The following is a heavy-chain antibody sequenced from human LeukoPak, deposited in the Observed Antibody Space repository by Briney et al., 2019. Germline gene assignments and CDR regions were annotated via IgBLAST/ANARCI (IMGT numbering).Heavy chain of an antibody. CDR3: AGGGRYCSSTSCYTRPFDY. D-gene: IGHD2-2*02. CDR2: ISSSSSTI. Sequence: GGSLRLSCAASGFTFSSYSMNWVRQAPGKGLEWVSYISSSSSTIYYADSVKGRFTISRDNAKNSLYLQMNSLRDEDTAVYYCAGGGRYCSSTSCYTRPFDYWGQGTLVTVSS. CDR1: GFTFSSYS. V-gene: IGHV3-48*02. J-gene: IGHJ4*02.